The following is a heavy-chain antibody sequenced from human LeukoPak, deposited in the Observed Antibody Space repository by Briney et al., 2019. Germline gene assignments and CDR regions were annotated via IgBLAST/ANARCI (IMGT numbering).Heavy chain of an antibody. J-gene: IGHJ4*02. V-gene: IGHV3-21*01. CDR1: GFTFDDYA. CDR2: ISSSSSYI. D-gene: IGHD3-22*01. CDR3: ARDDSSGYYGY. Sequence: PGGSLRLSCAASGFTFDDYAMHWVRQAPGKGLEWVSSISSSSSYIYYADSVKGRFTISRDNAKNSLYLQMNSLRAEDTAVYYCARDDSSGYYGYWGQGTLVTVSS.